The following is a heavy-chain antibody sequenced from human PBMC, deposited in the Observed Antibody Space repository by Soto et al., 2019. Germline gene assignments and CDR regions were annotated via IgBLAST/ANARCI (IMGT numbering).Heavy chain of an antibody. V-gene: IGHV1-8*01. CDR3: ARYEYSSGTFDY. CDR1: GYTFTSFD. D-gene: IGHD6-19*01. J-gene: IGHJ4*02. Sequence: ASVKVSCKASGYTFTSFDINWVRQATGQGLEWMGWMNPNSGNTGYAQKFQGRVTMTRNTSISTAYMELSSLRSEDTAVYYCARYEYSSGTFDYWGQGTLVTVSS. CDR2: MNPNSGNT.